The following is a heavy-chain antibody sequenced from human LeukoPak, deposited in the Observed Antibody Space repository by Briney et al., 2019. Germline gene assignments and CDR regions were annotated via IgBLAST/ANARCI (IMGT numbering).Heavy chain of an antibody. V-gene: IGHV3-30-3*01. CDR2: ISYDGSNE. Sequence: GGSLRLSCVASGFTFSNYVMHWVRQAPGKGLEWVALISYDGSNENYADSVKGRFTISRDNSKNTLCLQMNSLRAEDTAVYYCARVFRITKTTGMDVWGQGTTVTVSS. CDR3: ARVFRITKTTGMDV. CDR1: GFTFSNYV. J-gene: IGHJ6*02. D-gene: IGHD3-10*01.